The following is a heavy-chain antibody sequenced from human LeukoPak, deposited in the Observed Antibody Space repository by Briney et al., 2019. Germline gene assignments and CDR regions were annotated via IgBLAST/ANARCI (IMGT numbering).Heavy chain of an antibody. Sequence: PGGSMRLSCAASGFTFSSYGMHWVRQAPGKGLEWVAVISYDGSNKYYADSVKGRFTISGDNSKNTLYLQMNSLRAEDTAVYYCAKSVRAYYYGMDVWGQGTTVTVSS. V-gene: IGHV3-30*18. CDR2: ISYDGSNK. CDR3: AKSVRAYYYGMDV. D-gene: IGHD1-1*01. CDR1: GFTFSSYG. J-gene: IGHJ6*02.